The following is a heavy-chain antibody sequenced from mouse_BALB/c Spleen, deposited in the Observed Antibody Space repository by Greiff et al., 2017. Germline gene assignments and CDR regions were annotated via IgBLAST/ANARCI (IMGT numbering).Heavy chain of an antibody. CDR2: IRSKSNYYAT. CDR3: ESPYDYDVLAY. D-gene: IGHD2-4*01. J-gene: IGHJ3*01. CDR1: GFIFNTYA. Sequence: GGGLVQPNGSLKLSCAVLGFIFNTYAMHWVRLGPGKGLEWVARIRSKSNYYATYYPDSVKDRFTNSRYDSQSMLYLQMNNLKTADTAMYYCESPYDYDVLAYWGQGTLVTVSA. V-gene: IGHV10-1*02.